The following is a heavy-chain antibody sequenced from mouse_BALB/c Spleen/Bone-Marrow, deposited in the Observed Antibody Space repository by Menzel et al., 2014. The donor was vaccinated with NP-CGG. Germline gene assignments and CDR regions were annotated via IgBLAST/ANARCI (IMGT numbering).Heavy chain of an antibody. J-gene: IGHJ2*01. CDR2: ISSGGSYT. CDR3: ARHITTVVADY. Sequence: EVKLVESGGGLVKPGGSLKLSCAASGFTFSSYAMSWVRQTPGKRLEWVATISSGGSYTYYPDSVKGRFTISRDNARNTLYLQMSSLRSEDTAMYYCARHITTVVADYWGQGTTLTVSS. CDR1: GFTFSSYA. V-gene: IGHV5-9-3*01. D-gene: IGHD1-1*01.